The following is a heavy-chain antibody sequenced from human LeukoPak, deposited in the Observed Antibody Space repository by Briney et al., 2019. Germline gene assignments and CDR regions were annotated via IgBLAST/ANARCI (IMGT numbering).Heavy chain of an antibody. D-gene: IGHD4-17*01. V-gene: IGHV3-30-3*01. CDR1: GFTFSSYA. CDR2: ISYDGSNK. CDR3: ARGNYGEALGY. J-gene: IGHJ4*02. Sequence: GRSLRLSCAASGFTFSSYAMHWVRQAPGKGLEWVAVISYDGSNKYYADSVKGRFTISRDNSKNTLYLQMNSLRAEDTAVYNCARGNYGEALGYWGQGTLVTVSS.